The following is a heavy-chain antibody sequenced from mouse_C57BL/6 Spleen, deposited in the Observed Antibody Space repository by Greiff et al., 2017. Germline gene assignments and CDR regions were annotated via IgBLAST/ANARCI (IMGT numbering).Heavy chain of an antibody. D-gene: IGHD1-1*01. Sequence: QVQLQQPGTELVKPGASVKLSCKASGYTFTSYWMHWVKQRPGQGLEWIGNINPSNGGTIYNEKFKSKATLTVDKSSSTAYMQLRSLTSEDSAVXYCARDLITAAYCYDIDYWGQGTSVTVSS. V-gene: IGHV1-53*01. CDR2: INPSNGGT. J-gene: IGHJ4*01. CDR1: GYTFTSYW. CDR3: ARDLITAAYCYDIDY.